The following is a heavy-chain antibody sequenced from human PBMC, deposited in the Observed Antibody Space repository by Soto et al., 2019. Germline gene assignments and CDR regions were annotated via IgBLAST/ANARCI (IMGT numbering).Heavy chain of an antibody. J-gene: IGHJ5*02. Sequence: SETLSLTCPVSCGSVSSATYFWSWVRQPPGGGLEWIAYILHSGSSMYNPSLKSRVTISLSTSKTQFSLRLTSVTAADTAVYYCARGMYKSGWNLDLWGQGIVVTVSS. CDR2: ILHSGSS. CDR1: CGSVSSATYF. D-gene: IGHD6-19*01. V-gene: IGHV4-61*01. CDR3: ARGMYKSGWNLDL.